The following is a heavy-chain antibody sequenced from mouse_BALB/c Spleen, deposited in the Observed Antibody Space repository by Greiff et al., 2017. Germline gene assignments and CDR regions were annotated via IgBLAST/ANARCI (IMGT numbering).Heavy chain of an antibody. Sequence: EVMLVESGGGLVKPGGSLKLSCAASGFTFSSYAMSWVRQTPEKRLEWVASISSGGSTYYPDSVKGRFTISRDNARNILYLQMSSLRSEDTAMYYCARAAYDYDGGFAYWGQGTLVTVSA. CDR1: GFTFSSYA. J-gene: IGHJ3*01. V-gene: IGHV5-6-5*01. D-gene: IGHD2-4*01. CDR2: ISSGGST. CDR3: ARAAYDYDGGFAY.